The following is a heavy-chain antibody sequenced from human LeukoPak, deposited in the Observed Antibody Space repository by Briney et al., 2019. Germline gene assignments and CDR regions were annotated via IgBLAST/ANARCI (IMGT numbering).Heavy chain of an antibody. J-gene: IGHJ4*02. CDR2: IIPILGIA. D-gene: IGHD3-10*01. Sequence: SVKVSCKASGGTFSSYAISWVRPAPGQGLEWMGRIIPILGIANYAQTFQGRVTITADKSTRTAYMELSSLRSEDTAVYYCARVFFRYGVTELDYWGQGTLVTVSS. CDR3: ARVFFRYGVTELDY. V-gene: IGHV1-69*04. CDR1: GGTFSSYA.